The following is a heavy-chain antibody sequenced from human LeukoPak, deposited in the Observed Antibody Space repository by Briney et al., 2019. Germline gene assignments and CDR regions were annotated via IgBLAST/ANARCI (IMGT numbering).Heavy chain of an antibody. CDR3: AKELGVAP. CDR1: GFPFSSYA. Sequence: GGSLLLSCAASGFPFSSYALTWVRPAPGKGLEWVSTISGSGDNIFYAASVRGRFTISKKNSKNPLSLQMNSLSAEASADYSWAKELGVAPRGEGTHVALS. J-gene: IGHJ5*02. V-gene: IGHV3-23*01. D-gene: IGHD2-8*01. CDR2: ISGSGDNI.